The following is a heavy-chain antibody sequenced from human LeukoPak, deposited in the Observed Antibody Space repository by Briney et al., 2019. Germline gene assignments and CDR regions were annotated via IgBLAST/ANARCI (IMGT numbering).Heavy chain of an antibody. CDR1: AFAFSSYW. CDR3: ARSLWPEDY. D-gene: IGHD2-21*01. Sequence: GGSLTLSCEASAFAFSSYWASWVRQPPGKGLEWVANINQDGNSQNYVDSVRGRFTISKDNAKNSVYLQMNSLRAEDTAVYYCARSLWPEDYWGQGILVTVSS. J-gene: IGHJ4*02. CDR2: INQDGNSQ. V-gene: IGHV3-7*01.